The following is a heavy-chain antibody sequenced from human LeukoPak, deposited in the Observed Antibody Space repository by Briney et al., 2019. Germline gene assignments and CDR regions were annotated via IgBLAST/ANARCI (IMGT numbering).Heavy chain of an antibody. CDR3: ARTYSSSWYYFDY. Sequence: PSQTLSLTCTVSGGSISSGGYYWSWIRQPPGKGLEWIGEINHSGSTNYNPSLKSRVTISVDTSKNQFSLKLSSVTAADTAVYYCARTYSSSWYYFDYWGQGTLVTVSS. J-gene: IGHJ4*02. CDR2: INHSGST. CDR1: GGSISSGGYY. D-gene: IGHD6-13*01. V-gene: IGHV4-30-2*01.